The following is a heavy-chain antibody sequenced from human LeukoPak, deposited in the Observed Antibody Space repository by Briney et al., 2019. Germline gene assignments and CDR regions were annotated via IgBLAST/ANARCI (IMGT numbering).Heavy chain of an antibody. CDR1: GESFSGYY. CDR3: ARGPGTTISYYGMDV. D-gene: IGHD1-7*01. V-gene: IGHV4-34*01. CDR2: INHSGST. Sequence: PSETLSLTCAVYGESFSGYYWRWIRHPPGKGLEWIGEINHSGSTNYNPYLKSRLPISVDTSKNHLSLKLSSVTAADTAVYYCARGPGTTISYYGMDVWGQGTTVTVSS. J-gene: IGHJ6*02.